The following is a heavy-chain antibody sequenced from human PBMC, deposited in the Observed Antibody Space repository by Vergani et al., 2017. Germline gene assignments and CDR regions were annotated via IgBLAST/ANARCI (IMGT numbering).Heavy chain of an antibody. J-gene: IGHJ3*02. CDR2: IYTSGST. Sequence: QLQLQESGPGLVKPSETLSLTCTVSGGSISSSSYYWGWIRQPPGKGLEWIGSIYTSGSTNYNPSLKSRVTISVDASKNQFSLKLSSVTAADTAVYYCASQDDHNGNPGAFDIWGQGTKVTVSS. V-gene: IGHV4-39*07. CDR3: ASQDDHNGNPGAFDI. D-gene: IGHD4-23*01. CDR1: GGSISSSSYY.